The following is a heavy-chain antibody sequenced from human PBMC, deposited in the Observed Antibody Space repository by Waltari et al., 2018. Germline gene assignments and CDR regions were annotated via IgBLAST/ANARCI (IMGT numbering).Heavy chain of an antibody. CDR3: AKDQSGAARLDAFDI. Sequence: QAPGKGLEWVSVIYSGGSTYYADSVKGRFTISRDNSKNTLYLQMNSLRAEDTAVYYCAKDQSGAARLDAFDIWGQGTMVTVSS. D-gene: IGHD6-6*01. V-gene: IGHV3-23*03. CDR2: IYSGGST. J-gene: IGHJ3*02.